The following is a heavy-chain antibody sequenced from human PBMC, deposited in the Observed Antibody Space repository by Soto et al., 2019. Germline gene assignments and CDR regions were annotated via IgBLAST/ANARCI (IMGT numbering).Heavy chain of an antibody. Sequence: LXLSCAASVFTFDYYIMNWVRQAPGKGLEWVSYIGRTRKYIDYADSVKGRFTISRDGAKNSVFLQMNSLRDEDTAVYYCARDHNWSFDYWGQGIPVTVSS. CDR2: IGRTRKYI. CDR1: VFTFDYYI. CDR3: ARDHNWSFDY. V-gene: IGHV3-48*02. J-gene: IGHJ4*02. D-gene: IGHD1-20*01.